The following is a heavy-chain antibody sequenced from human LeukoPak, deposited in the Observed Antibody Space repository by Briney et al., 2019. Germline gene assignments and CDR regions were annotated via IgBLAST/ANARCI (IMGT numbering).Heavy chain of an antibody. D-gene: IGHD3-9*01. J-gene: IGHJ4*02. CDR2: IKQDGSGK. V-gene: IGHV3-7*01. CDR1: GFTLCNYW. Sequence: PGGSLRLSCAVSGFTLCNYWMSWVRQAPGKGLEWVANIKQDGSGKYYVDSVKGRFTISRDNVKNSLYLQMNSLRAEDTAVYYCAKYYDILNGYDYWGQGTLVTVSS. CDR3: AKYYDILNGYDY.